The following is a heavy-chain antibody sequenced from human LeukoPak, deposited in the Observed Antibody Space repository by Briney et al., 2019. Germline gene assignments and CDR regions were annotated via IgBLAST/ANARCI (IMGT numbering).Heavy chain of an antibody. D-gene: IGHD3-16*02. Sequence: GGSLRLSCAASGFTFSSYWMSWVRQAPGKGLEWVANIKQDGSEKHYVDSVKGRFTISRDNAKNSLYLQMNSLRAEDTAVYYCARDDYVWGSYRPFDYWGQGTLVTVSS. CDR3: ARDDYVWGSYRPFDY. CDR1: GFTFSSYW. J-gene: IGHJ4*02. V-gene: IGHV3-7*03. CDR2: IKQDGSEK.